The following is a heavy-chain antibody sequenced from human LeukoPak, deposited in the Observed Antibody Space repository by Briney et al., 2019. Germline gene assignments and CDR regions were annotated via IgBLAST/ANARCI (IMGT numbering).Heavy chain of an antibody. CDR1: GGTFSSYA. J-gene: IGHJ4*02. CDR3: ATSTLVVPGKFDY. CDR2: IIPIFGTT. D-gene: IGHD2-2*01. Sequence: SVKVSCKASGGTFSSYAISWVRQASGQGLEWMGGIIPIFGTTNYAQKFQGRVTITADESTSTAYMELSSLRSEDTAVYYCATSTLVVPGKFDYWGQGTLVTVSS. V-gene: IGHV1-69*13.